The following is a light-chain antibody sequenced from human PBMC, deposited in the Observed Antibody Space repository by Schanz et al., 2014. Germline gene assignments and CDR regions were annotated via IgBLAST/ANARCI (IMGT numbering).Light chain of an antibody. V-gene: IGLV2-14*03. CDR1: SSDVGGYNY. CDR2: DVN. Sequence: QSALTQPASVSGSPGQSITISCTGTSSDVGGYNYVSWYQQHPGKAPKLMIYDVNNRPSGVSNRFSGSKSGNTASLTISGLQTEDEAHYYCSSYAGSSTVVFGGGTKLTVL. CDR3: SSYAGSSTVV. J-gene: IGLJ2*01.